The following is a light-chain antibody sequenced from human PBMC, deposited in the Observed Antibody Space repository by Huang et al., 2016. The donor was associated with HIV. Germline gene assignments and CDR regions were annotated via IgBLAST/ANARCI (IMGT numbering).Light chain of an antibody. CDR3: QQTYGTRPT. CDR2: GAS. V-gene: IGKV1-39*01. CDR1: QTITTY. Sequence: DIQMTQPPSSLSASVGDRVTITCRASQTITTYLNWYQQKPGEAPKLLIYGASTLQSGVPSRFSGSGSEIDFTLTISSLQPEDFATYSCQQTYGTRPTFGQGTRLETK. J-gene: IGKJ5*01.